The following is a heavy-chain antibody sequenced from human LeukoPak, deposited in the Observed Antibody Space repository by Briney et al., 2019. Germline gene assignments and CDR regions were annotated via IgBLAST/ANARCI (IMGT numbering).Heavy chain of an antibody. D-gene: IGHD3-22*01. CDR2: ISYDGSNK. J-gene: IGHJ6*02. CDR1: GFTVSSYA. V-gene: IGHV3-30-3*01. Sequence: GGSLRLSCAASGFTVSSYAMHWVRQAPGKGLEWVAVISYDGSNKYYADSVKGRFTISRDNSKNTLYLQMNSLRAEDTAVYYCAREWAMIVVVITSHSSYYGMDVWGQGTTVTVSS. CDR3: AREWAMIVVVITSHSSYYGMDV.